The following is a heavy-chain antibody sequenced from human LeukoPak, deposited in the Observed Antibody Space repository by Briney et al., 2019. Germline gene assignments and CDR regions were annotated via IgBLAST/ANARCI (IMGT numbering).Heavy chain of an antibody. CDR2: IYDSGST. D-gene: IGHD6-13*01. Sequence: SETLSLICTVSGGSISSSSHYWGWIRQPPGKGLEWIGSIYDSGSTYYNPSLKSRVTISVDTSKNQFSLKLTSMTAADTAVYYCARHAWGSSWYYWFDPWGQGTLVTVSS. CDR3: ARHAWGSSWYYWFDP. J-gene: IGHJ5*02. CDR1: GGSISSSSHY. V-gene: IGHV4-39*01.